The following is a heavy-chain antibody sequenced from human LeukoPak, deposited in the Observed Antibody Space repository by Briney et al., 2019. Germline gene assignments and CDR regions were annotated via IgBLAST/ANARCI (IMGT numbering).Heavy chain of an antibody. J-gene: IGHJ4*02. V-gene: IGHV3-9*01. CDR3: AKDKASGTYFDC. Sequence: GGSLRLSCAASGFTFDDYAMHWVRQAPGKGLEWVSGISWNSGSIGYADSVKGRFTIYRDNAKNSLYLQMNSLRAEDTALYYCAKDKASGTYFDCWGQGTLVTVSS. CDR2: ISWNSGSI. CDR1: GFTFDDYA. D-gene: IGHD1-26*01.